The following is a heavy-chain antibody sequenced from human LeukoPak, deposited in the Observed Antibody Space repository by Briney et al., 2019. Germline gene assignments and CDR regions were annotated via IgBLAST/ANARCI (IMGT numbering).Heavy chain of an antibody. CDR1: GASIRSYY. CDR2: MYYTESP. J-gene: IGHJ4*02. Sequence: SETLSLTCTVSGASIRSYYWSWIRHPPGKGLEWIAYMYYTESPNYNPSLKSRVSMSGDSSRNQFSLKLNSVTAADTAVYYCARSYDTNNRQRFDYWGQGILVTVSP. CDR3: ARSYDTNNRQRFDY. V-gene: IGHV4-59*08. D-gene: IGHD3-10*01.